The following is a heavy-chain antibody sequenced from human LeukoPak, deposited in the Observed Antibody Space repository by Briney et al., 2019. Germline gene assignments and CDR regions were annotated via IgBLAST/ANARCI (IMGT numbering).Heavy chain of an antibody. CDR1: GGSISSYY. CDR3: ARQSPQTGPRSHYYYMDV. D-gene: IGHD3-9*01. V-gene: IGHV4-4*09. J-gene: IGHJ6*03. Sequence: SETLSLTCTVSGGSISSYYWSWIRQPPGKGLECIRYIYTRGSTKYNPSLKSRVTISVDTSKNQFSLKLSSVPAADTAVYYCARQSPQTGPRSHYYYMDVWGKGTTVTVSS. CDR2: IYTRGST.